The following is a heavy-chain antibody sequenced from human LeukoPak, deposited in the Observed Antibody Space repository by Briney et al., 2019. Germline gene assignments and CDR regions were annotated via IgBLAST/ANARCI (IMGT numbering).Heavy chain of an antibody. Sequence: SETLSLTCAVYGGSFSGYYWSWIRQPPGKGLEWIGEINHSGSTNYNPSLKSRVTISVDTSKNQFSLKLSSVTAADTAVYYCARGLLDYYDSSGSQGYFDYWGQGTLVTVSP. CDR3: ARGLLDYYDSSGSQGYFDY. D-gene: IGHD3-22*01. V-gene: IGHV4-34*01. CDR1: GGSFSGYY. CDR2: INHSGST. J-gene: IGHJ4*02.